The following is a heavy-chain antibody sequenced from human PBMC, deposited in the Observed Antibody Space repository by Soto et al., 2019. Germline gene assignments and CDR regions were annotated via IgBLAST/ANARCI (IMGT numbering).Heavy chain of an antibody. Sequence: GGSLSLSCAASGFTFSTYAMSWVRQAPGKGLEWVAGISGSGGSTYYEEAVKGRFTISRDNSKNTLYLQMNSLRAADTAVYYCAKDSNSITIIVVVITTTDYFDYWGQGTLVTVSS. V-gene: IGHV3-23*01. J-gene: IGHJ4*02. CDR1: GFTFSTYA. CDR2: ISGSGGST. CDR3: AKDSNSITIIVVVITTTDYFDY. D-gene: IGHD3-22*01.